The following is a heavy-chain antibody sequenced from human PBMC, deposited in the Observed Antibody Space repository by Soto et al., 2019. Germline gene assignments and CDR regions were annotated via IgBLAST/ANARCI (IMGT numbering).Heavy chain of an antibody. Sequence: QVQLQESGPGLVKPSQTLSLTCTVSGGSISSGGYYWSWIRQHPGKGLEWIGYIYYSGSTSYNPSLKSRVTLSVDTSKNQFSLKLSSVTAADTAVYYCARDLRYSSGWHNWFDPWGQGTLVTVSS. CDR1: GGSISSGGYY. D-gene: IGHD6-19*01. J-gene: IGHJ5*02. CDR3: ARDLRYSSGWHNWFDP. CDR2: IYYSGST. V-gene: IGHV4-31*03.